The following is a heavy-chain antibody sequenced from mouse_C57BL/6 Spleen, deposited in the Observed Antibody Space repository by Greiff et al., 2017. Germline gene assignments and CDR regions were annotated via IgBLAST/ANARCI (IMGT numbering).Heavy chain of an antibody. V-gene: IGHV1-58*01. J-gene: IGHJ3*01. D-gene: IGHD2-2*01. CDR3: ARMGYYGYDQNLLAY. CDR1: GYTFTSYG. CDR2: IYIGNGYT. Sequence: EVQLQQSGAELVRPGSSVKMSCKTSGYTFTSYGINWVQQRPGQGLEWIGYIYIGNGYTEYNEKFKGKATLTSDTSSSTAYMQRSSMTSEDSAIYFCARMGYYGYDQNLLAYWGQGTLVTVSA.